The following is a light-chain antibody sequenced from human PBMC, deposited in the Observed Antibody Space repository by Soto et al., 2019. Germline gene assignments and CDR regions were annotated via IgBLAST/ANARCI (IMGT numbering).Light chain of an antibody. CDR3: QQFNTKPLT. V-gene: IGKV1-13*02. J-gene: IGKJ4*01. CDR2: DAS. CDR1: QGIGTS. Sequence: IQLTQSPSTLSASVGDRVTITCRASQGIGTSLAWYHQRPGNSPDLLVYDASTLQSGVPSRFSGSGSETDFSLTISGLQPEDFGHYYCQQFNTKPLTFGGGTRVEIK.